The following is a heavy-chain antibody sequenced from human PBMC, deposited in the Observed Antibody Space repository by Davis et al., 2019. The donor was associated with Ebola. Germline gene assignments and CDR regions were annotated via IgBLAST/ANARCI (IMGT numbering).Heavy chain of an antibody. D-gene: IGHD3-3*01. CDR2: MNPNSGNT. CDR3: ARGGGFLEWLESLYYYGMDV. CDR1: GYTFTSYD. J-gene: IGHJ6*02. V-gene: IGHV1-8*01. Sequence: ASVKVSCKASGYTFTSYDINWVRQATGQGLEWMGWMNPNSGNTGYAQKFQGRVTMTRNTSISTAYMELSSLRSEDTAVYYCARGGGFLEWLESLYYYGMDVWGQGTTVTVSS.